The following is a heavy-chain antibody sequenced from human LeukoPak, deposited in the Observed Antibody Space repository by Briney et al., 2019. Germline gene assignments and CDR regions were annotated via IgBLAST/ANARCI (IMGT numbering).Heavy chain of an antibody. J-gene: IGHJ4*02. V-gene: IGHV1-2*02. CDR3: ARDVSDCSSTSCSRLHFDY. CDR2: INPNSGGT. CDR1: GYTFTGYY. D-gene: IGHD2-2*01. Sequence: ASVKVSCKASGYTFTGYYMHWVRQAPGQGLEWMGWINPNSGGTNYAQKFQGRVTMTRDTSISTAYMELSRLRSDDTAIYYCARDVSDCSSTSCSRLHFDYWGQGTLVTVSS.